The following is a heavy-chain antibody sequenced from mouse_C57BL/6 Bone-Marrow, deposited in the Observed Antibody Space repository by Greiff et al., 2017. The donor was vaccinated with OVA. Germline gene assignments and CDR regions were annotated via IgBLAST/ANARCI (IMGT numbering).Heavy chain of an antibody. CDR3: ARDWDDFDY. CDR1: GYTFTSYW. Sequence: VQLQQPGAELVKPGASVKLSCKASGYTFTSYWMQWVKQRPGQGLEWIGEIDPSDSYTNYNQKFKGKATLTVDTSSSTAYMQLSSLTSEDSAVYYCARDWDDFDYWGQGTTLPVSS. D-gene: IGHD4-1*01. J-gene: IGHJ2*01. CDR2: IDPSDSYT. V-gene: IGHV1-50*01.